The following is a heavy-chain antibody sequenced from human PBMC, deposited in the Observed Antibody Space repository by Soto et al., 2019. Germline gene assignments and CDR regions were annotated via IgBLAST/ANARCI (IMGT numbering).Heavy chain of an antibody. D-gene: IGHD3-10*01. J-gene: IGHJ1*01. CDR2: FNPRGGEA. Sequence: ASVKVSCKISGHILTNLSIHWVRQAPGKGLEWMGAFNPRGGEAIYAQKWRGRVTVTKDTVTHTVYMELSGLKSDDSAVYYCATTTPLRGAMITNIQHAFWARGTTVPVSS. V-gene: IGHV1-24*01. CDR1: GHILTNLS. CDR3: ATTTPLRGAMITNIQHAF.